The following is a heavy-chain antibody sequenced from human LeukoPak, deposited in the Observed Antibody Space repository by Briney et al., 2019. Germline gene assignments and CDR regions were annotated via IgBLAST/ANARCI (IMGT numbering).Heavy chain of an antibody. Sequence: GSLRLSCVASGFNFNNYDLHWVRQAPGKGLEWVAFIKFHGHETFYADSVEGRFTISRDNSKNTLYLQMNSLRAEDTAVYYCVRGYYAGRGHHFEYWGQGTLVTVSS. CDR3: VRGYYAGRGHHFEY. CDR1: GFNFNNYD. D-gene: IGHD3-22*01. J-gene: IGHJ4*02. V-gene: IGHV3-30*02. CDR2: IKFHGHET.